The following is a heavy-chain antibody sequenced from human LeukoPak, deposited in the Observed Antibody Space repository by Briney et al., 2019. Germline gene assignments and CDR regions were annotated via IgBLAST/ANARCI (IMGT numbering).Heavy chain of an antibody. CDR1: GGSISSYY. J-gene: IGHJ6*03. Sequence: WETLALTCTVSGGSISSYYWTLIGQAPGKGLEGIGYVYYSVSTNYNPSLKSRVCISQDTSKNQVSLKLSSVTAADTAVYYCARQESGPYHYMDVWGKGTTVTVSS. CDR2: VYYSVST. V-gene: IGHV4-59*08. D-gene: IGHD3-3*01. CDR3: ARQESGPYHYMDV.